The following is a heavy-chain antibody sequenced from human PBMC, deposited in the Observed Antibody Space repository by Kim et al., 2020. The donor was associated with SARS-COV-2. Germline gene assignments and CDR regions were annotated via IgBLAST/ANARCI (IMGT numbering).Heavy chain of an antibody. CDR2: INSDGSST. CDR1: GFTFSSYW. CDR3: ARDSRLGELSLFTYYYYYYGMTV. V-gene: IGHV3-74*01. D-gene: IGHD3-16*02. J-gene: IGHJ6*04. Sequence: GGSLRLSCAASGFTFSSYWMHWVRQAPGKGLVWVSRINSDGSSTSYADSVKGRFTISRDNAKNTLYLQMNSLRAEDTAVYDCARDSRLGELSLFTYYYYYYGMTVWGKGTTVTVSS.